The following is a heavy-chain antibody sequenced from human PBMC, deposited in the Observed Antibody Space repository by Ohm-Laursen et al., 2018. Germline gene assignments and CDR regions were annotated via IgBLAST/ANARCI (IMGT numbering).Heavy chain of an antibody. V-gene: IGHV4-59*08. CDR2: IHHTGYT. CDR1: GDSISAHY. J-gene: IGHJ6*02. CDR3: ARQGYYYGMDV. Sequence: SETLSLTCSVSGDSISAHYWSWIRQPPGKGLEWIGYIHHTGYTTYNPSLKSRVTISVDTSKNQFSLKLSSVTAADTAVYYCARQGYYYGMDVWGQGTTVTVSS.